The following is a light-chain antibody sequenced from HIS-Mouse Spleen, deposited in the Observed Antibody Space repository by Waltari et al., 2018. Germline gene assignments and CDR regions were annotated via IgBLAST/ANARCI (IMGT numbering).Light chain of an antibody. J-gene: IGLJ3*02. CDR2: DVS. CDR3: SSYTSSSTWV. CDR1: SSDGGGYND. V-gene: IGLV2-11*01. Sequence: QSALTQPRPGSGSPGRSVTISCTGTSSDGGGYNDVSWYQQHPGKAPKLMIYDVSKRPSGVSNRFSGSKSGNTASLTISGLQAEDEADYYCSSYTSSSTWVFGGGTKLTVL.